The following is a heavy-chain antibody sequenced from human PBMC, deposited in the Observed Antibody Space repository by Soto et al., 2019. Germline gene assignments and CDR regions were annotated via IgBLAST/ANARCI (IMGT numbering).Heavy chain of an antibody. Sequence: QVQLQESGPGLVKPSQTLSLTCTVSGGSISSGGYYWSWIRQHPGKGLEWSGYIFYSGTTYYNPSLKCRVTISVDTSKKHFSLKLRSVTAAYTALYYCARSVDPWGQGTLVTVSS. CDR3: ARSVDP. V-gene: IGHV4-31*03. J-gene: IGHJ5*02. CDR2: IFYSGTT. CDR1: GGSISSGGYY.